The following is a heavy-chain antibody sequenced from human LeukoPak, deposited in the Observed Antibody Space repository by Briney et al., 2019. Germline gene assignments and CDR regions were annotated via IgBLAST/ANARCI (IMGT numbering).Heavy chain of an antibody. CDR3: ARDLMGIAYRGAFYY. Sequence: GGSLRLSCAASRFTFSSYEMNWVRQAPGKGLEWISHISAASWGIKYADSVKGRFTTSRDNAKNSVFLQMNSLRAEDTAVYYCARDLMGIAYRGAFYYWGQGTLVTVSS. CDR1: RFTFSSYE. D-gene: IGHD6-13*01. V-gene: IGHV3-48*03. CDR2: ISAASWGI. J-gene: IGHJ4*02.